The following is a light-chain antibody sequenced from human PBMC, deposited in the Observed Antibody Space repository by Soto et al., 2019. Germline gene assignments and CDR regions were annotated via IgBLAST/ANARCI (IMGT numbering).Light chain of an antibody. Sequence: DIVMTQSPDSLAVSLGERATINCKSSQSVFFRSYHKDFLAWSQQKPGQPPKLLIYWASTREAGVPDRFSGSGSGTDFTLTISSLQAEDVAVYYCQQYCSTPRTFGGGTKVEIK. CDR3: QQYCSTPRT. CDR2: WAS. J-gene: IGKJ4*01. V-gene: IGKV4-1*01. CDR1: QSVFFRSYHKDF.